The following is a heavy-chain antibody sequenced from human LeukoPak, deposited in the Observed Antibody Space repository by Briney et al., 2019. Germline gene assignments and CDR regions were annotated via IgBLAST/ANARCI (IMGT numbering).Heavy chain of an antibody. V-gene: IGHV1-46*01. J-gene: IGHJ5*02. CDR2: INPRTANT. D-gene: IGHD5-12*01. CDR1: GYTFTNHY. CDR3: TRDGGSIVTTIVVVGWFDP. Sequence: AASVKVSCKASGYTFTNHYIHWVRQAPGQGLEWMGIINPRTANTTYAQKFQGRVTMTGDTSTSAVYMELSSLRSEDTAAYYCTRDGGSIVTTIVVVGWFDPWGQGTPVTVSS.